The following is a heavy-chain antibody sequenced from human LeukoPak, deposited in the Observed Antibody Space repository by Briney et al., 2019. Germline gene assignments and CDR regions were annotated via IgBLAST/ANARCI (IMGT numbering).Heavy chain of an antibody. CDR2: IYYSGST. V-gene: IGHV4-39*01. CDR3: ARHGRNTVHPYYYGMDV. J-gene: IGHJ6*02. Sequence: PSETLSLTCTVSGGSISGYYWSWIRQPPGKGLEWIGSIYYSGSTYYNPSLKSRVTISVDTSKNQFSLKLSSVTAADTAVYYCARHGRNTVHPYYYGMDVWGQGTTVTVSS. D-gene: IGHD4-17*01. CDR1: GGSISGYY.